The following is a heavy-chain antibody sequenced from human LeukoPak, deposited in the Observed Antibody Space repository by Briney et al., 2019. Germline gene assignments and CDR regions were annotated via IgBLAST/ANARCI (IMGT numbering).Heavy chain of an antibody. CDR2: IYYSGSA. CDR1: GGSISSSNYY. CDR3: ARLDYGDYSVDF. Sequence: SETLSLTCTVSGGSISSSNYYWGWIRQPPGKGLEWIGSIYYSGSAYYNPSLKSRVTISVDTSKNQFSLKLSSVTAADAAVYYCARLDYGDYSVDFWGRGTLVTVSS. D-gene: IGHD4-17*01. V-gene: IGHV4-39*01. J-gene: IGHJ4*02.